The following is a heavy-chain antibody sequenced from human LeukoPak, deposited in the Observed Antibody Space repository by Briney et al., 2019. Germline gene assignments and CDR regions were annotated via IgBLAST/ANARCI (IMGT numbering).Heavy chain of an antibody. D-gene: IGHD6-13*01. V-gene: IGHV3-23*01. J-gene: IGHJ6*03. CDR2: ISGSGGST. CDR3: AKDGGGDGYSSSWYYYYYMDV. CDR1: GFTFSSYA. Sequence: GGSLRLSCAASGFTFSSYAMSWVRQAPGKGLEWVSAISGSGGSTYYADSVKGRFTISRDNSKNTLYLQMNSLRAEDTAVYYCAKDGGGDGYSSSWYYYYYMDVWGKGTTVTVSS.